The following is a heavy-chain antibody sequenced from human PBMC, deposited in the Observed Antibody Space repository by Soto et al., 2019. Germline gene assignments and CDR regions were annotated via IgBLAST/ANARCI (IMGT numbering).Heavy chain of an antibody. CDR1: GFTFSSYA. CDR2: ISGSGGST. D-gene: IGHD6-13*01. CDR3: AKDAGIAAAGLGNAFDI. V-gene: IGHV3-23*01. Sequence: PGGSLRLSCAASGFTFSSYAMSWVCQAPGKGLEWVSAISGSGGSTYYADSVKGRFTISRDNSKNTLYLQMNSLRAEDTAVYYCAKDAGIAAAGLGNAFDIWGQGTMVTVSS. J-gene: IGHJ3*02.